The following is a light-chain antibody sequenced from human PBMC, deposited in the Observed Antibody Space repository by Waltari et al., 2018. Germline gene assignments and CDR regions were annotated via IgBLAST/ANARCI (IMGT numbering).Light chain of an antibody. CDR1: SSDIGGYNY. Sequence: QSALTQPASVSGSPGQSITISCTGTSSDIGGYNYVSWYQQHPGKAPKLMIYDVARWPTGVSHRFSGSKSGNTASLTISGLQAEDEADYYCTSYTTTKTVVFGGGTKVTVL. J-gene: IGLJ2*01. CDR3: TSYTTTKTVV. V-gene: IGLV2-14*01. CDR2: DVA.